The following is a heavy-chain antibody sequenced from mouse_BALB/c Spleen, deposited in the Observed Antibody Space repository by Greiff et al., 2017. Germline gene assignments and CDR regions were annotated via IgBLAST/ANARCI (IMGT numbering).Heavy chain of an antibody. D-gene: IGHD1-1*01. V-gene: IGHV7-3*02. CDR1: GFTFTDYY. Sequence: EVKPVESGGGLVQPGGSLRLPRATSGFTFTDYYMSWVRQPPGKALEWLGFIRNKANGYTTEYSASVKGRFTISRDNSQSILYLQMNTLRAEDSATYYCANYYYGNAMDYWGQGTSVTVSS. J-gene: IGHJ4*01. CDR3: ANYYYGNAMDY. CDR2: IRNKANGYTT.